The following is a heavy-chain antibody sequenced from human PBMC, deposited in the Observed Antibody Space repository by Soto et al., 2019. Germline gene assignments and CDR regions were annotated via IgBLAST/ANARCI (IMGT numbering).Heavy chain of an antibody. J-gene: IGHJ5*01. D-gene: IGHD1-1*01. V-gene: IGHV4-61*01. CDR2: ISYSGST. CDR3: ARGNAINWFDS. Sequence: QVQLQESGPGLVKPSETLSLTCTVSGGSVSSASFYWNWIRQPPGKGLEWIGYISYSGSTNYNPSLRRRVTLSVDTSKNQFSLTLTSATAADTAVYYCARGNAINWFDSWGQGTRVTVSS. CDR1: GGSVSSASFY.